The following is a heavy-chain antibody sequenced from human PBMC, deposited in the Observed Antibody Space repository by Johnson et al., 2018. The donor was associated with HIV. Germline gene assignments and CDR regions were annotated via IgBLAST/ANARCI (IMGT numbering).Heavy chain of an antibody. D-gene: IGHD3-22*01. Sequence: VQLLESGGGLVKPGGSLRLSCAASGFTFSNAWMSWVRQAPGKGLEWVGRIKSKTDGGTTDYAAPVTGRFTISRDDSKNTLYLQMNSLRAEDTAVYYCAKATSSGYYHDAFDIWGQGTMVTVSS. CDR3: AKATSSGYYHDAFDI. CDR1: GFTFSNAW. J-gene: IGHJ3*02. V-gene: IGHV3-15*05. CDR2: IKSKTDGGTT.